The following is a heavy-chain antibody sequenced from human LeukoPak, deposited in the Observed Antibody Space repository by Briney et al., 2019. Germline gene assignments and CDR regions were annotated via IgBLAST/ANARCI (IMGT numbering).Heavy chain of an antibody. J-gene: IGHJ3*02. D-gene: IGHD3-3*01. Sequence: SGGSLRLYCAASGFTFSSYAMSWVRQAPGKGLEWVSAISGSGGSTYYADSVKGRFTISRDNSKNTLYLQMNSLRAEDTAVYYCVSIFVEWLLYGAFDIWGQGTMVTVSS. V-gene: IGHV3-23*01. CDR1: GFTFSSYA. CDR2: ISGSGGST. CDR3: VSIFVEWLLYGAFDI.